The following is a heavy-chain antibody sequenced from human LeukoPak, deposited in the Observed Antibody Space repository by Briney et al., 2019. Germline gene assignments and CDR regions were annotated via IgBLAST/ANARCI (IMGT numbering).Heavy chain of an antibody. CDR3: AAAAAPDLYYYYGMDV. CDR1: GFTVSSNY. V-gene: IGHV3-53*01. Sequence: GGSLRLSCAASGFTVSSNYMSWVRQAPGKGLEWVSVIYSGGSTYYADSVKGRFTISRDNSKNTLYLQMNSLRAEDTAVYYCAAAAAPDLYYYYGMDVWGQGTTVTVSS. D-gene: IGHD6-13*01. CDR2: IYSGGST. J-gene: IGHJ6*02.